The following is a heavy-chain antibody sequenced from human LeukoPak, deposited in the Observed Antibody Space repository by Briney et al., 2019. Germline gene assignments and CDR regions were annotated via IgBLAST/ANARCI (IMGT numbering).Heavy chain of an antibody. CDR2: IASDGSST. J-gene: IGHJ4*02. V-gene: IGHV3-74*01. CDR1: GFTFSSYW. CDR3: ARGRPHGNDY. D-gene: IGHD4-23*01. Sequence: GGSLRLSCAASGFTFSSYWMNWVRQAPGKGLVWVSRIASDGSSTTYADSVKGRFSISRDNAKNTLYLQMNSPRVEDTAVYYCARGRPHGNDYWGQGTLVTVSS.